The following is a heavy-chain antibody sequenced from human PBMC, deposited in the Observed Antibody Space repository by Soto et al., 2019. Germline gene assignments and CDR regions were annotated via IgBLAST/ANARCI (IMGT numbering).Heavy chain of an antibody. J-gene: IGHJ6*02. V-gene: IGHV4-31*03. D-gene: IGHD3-10*01. CDR3: ARESHYYGSGSPYYYGMDV. Sequence: SETLSLTCTVSGGSISSGGYYWSWIRQHPGKGLEWIGYIYYSGSTYYNPSLKSRVTISVDTSKNQFSLKLSSVTAADTAVYYCARESHYYGSGSPYYYGMDVWGQGTTVTVSS. CDR2: IYYSGST. CDR1: GGSISSGGYY.